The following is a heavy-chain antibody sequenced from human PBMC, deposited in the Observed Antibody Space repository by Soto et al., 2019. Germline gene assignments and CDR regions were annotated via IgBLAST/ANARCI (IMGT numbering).Heavy chain of an antibody. V-gene: IGHV4-34*01. D-gene: IGHD2-2*01. CDR2: INHSGST. CDR1: GGSFSGYY. CDR3: ARGLPPYYYIVVVPAATYFDY. Sequence: SETLSLACAVYGGSFSGYYWSWIRQPPGKGLEWIGEINHSGSTNYNPSLKSRVTISVDTSKNQFSLKLSSVTAADTAVYYCARGLPPYYYIVVVPAATYFDYWGQGTLVTVSS. J-gene: IGHJ4*02.